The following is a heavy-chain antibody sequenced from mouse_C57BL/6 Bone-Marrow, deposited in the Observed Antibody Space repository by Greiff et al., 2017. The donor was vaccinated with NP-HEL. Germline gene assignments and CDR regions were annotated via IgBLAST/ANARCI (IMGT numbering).Heavy chain of an antibody. CDR2: IDPSDSYT. D-gene: IGHD2-10*01. V-gene: IGHV1-50*01. CDR3: AAYYGNVTDDCYFDV. CDR1: GYTFTSYW. Sequence: VQLQQPGAELVKPGASVKLSCKASGYTFTSYWMQWVKQRPGQGLEWIGEIDPSDSYTNYNQKFKGKATLTVDTSSSTAYMQLSSLTSEDSAVFYCAAYYGNVTDDCYFDVWGTGTTVTVSA. J-gene: IGHJ1*03.